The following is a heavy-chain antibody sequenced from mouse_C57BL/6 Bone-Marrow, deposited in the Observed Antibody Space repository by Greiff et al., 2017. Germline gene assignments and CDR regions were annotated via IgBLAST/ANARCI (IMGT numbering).Heavy chain of an antibody. CDR3: ARHPSLYYGSSYYAMDY. J-gene: IGHJ4*01. V-gene: IGHV2-6-1*01. D-gene: IGHD1-1*01. CDR1: GFSLTSYG. Sequence: VKLVESGPGLVAPSQSLSITCTVSGFSLTSYGVHWVRQPPGKGLEWLVVIWSDGSTTYNSALKSRLSISKDNSKSQVFLKMNSLQTDDTAMYYCARHPSLYYGSSYYAMDYWGQGTSVTVSS. CDR2: IWSDGST.